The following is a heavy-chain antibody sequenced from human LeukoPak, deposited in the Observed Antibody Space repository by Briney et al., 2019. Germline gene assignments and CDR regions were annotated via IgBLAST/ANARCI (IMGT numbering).Heavy chain of an antibody. J-gene: IGHJ4*02. Sequence: ASVKVSCKASGYTFTSYYMHWVRQAPGQGLEWMGIINPSGGSTSYPQKFQGRVTMTSDTSTSIVYMELSSLRSEDTAVYYCARELRSVSLDYWGQGSLVTVSS. CDR2: INPSGGST. V-gene: IGHV1-46*01. CDR3: ARELRSVSLDY. CDR1: GYTFTSYY. D-gene: IGHD5/OR15-5a*01.